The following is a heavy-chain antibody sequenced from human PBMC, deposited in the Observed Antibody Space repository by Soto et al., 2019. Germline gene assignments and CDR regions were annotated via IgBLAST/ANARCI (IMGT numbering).Heavy chain of an antibody. V-gene: IGHV2-5*01. J-gene: IGHJ4*02. CDR1: GFSLSTGGVG. Sequence: QITLKESGPTLVKPTQTLTLTCNFSGFSLSTGGVGVAWVRQPPGKALEWLTLIYWNGETRTSPSLENRLTVTKDASKNQVALTMTNMDPVDTATYYCAHLPPFADYNIDYWGQEIRVTVSS. CDR2: IYWNGET. D-gene: IGHD1-20*01. CDR3: AHLPPFADYNIDY.